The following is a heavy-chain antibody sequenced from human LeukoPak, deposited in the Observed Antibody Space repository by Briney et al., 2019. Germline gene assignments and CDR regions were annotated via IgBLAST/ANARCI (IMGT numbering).Heavy chain of an antibody. CDR3: ARTLCSRASCYDGRGNAFDI. Sequence: SETLSLTCAVSGASIREYYWTRIRQSPGKGPEWIGYIYGNGTTFYNPSLKSRVTMSVDTSRNRFSLNLRSVTAADSAVYYSARTLCSRASCYDGRGNAFDIWGQGTRVTVSA. CDR1: GASIREYY. V-gene: IGHV4-4*09. J-gene: IGHJ3*02. D-gene: IGHD2-2*01. CDR2: IYGNGTT.